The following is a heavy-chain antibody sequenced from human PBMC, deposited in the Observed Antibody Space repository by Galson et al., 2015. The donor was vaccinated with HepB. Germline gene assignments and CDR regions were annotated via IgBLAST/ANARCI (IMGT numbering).Heavy chain of an antibody. Sequence: SVKVSCKASGYTFTAYCIHWVRQAPGQGLEWMGIINPSAGSTSYAQKFQGRVTMTRDKSSSTVYMQLSSLKSEDTAVYYCARASADYYDSSGYYLGWFDPWGQGTLVTVSS. CDR3: ARASADYYDSSGYYLGWFDP. CDR2: INPSAGST. D-gene: IGHD3-22*01. J-gene: IGHJ5*02. CDR1: GYTFTAYC. V-gene: IGHV1-46*01.